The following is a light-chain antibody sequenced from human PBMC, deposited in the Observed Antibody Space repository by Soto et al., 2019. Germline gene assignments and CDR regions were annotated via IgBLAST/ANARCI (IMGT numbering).Light chain of an antibody. J-gene: IGLJ1*01. CDR1: NTDIGGYNY. Sequence: QSALTQPDSVSASLGESITISCTGTNTDIGGYNYVSWYQQHPGKAPKLVIYDVTSRPSGIPNRFSGSKSGFTASLTISGLQAEDDAHYFCSSYRAYRTIEVFGTGTKLTVL. V-gene: IGLV2-14*03. CDR2: DVT. CDR3: SSYRAYRTIEV.